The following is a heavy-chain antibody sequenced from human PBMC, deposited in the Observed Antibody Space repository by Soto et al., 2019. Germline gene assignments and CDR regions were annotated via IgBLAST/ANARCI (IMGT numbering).Heavy chain of an antibody. D-gene: IGHD2-21*02. CDR2: IYYSGST. Sequence: SETLSLTCTVSGGSVSSGSYYWSWIRRPPGKGLEWIGYIYYSGSTNYNPSLKSRVTISVDTSKNQFSLKLNSVTAGDTAVYYCARGAVVVTAILPDYWGQGILVTAPQ. V-gene: IGHV4-61*01. CDR3: ARGAVVVTAILPDY. CDR1: GGSVSSGSYY. J-gene: IGHJ4*02.